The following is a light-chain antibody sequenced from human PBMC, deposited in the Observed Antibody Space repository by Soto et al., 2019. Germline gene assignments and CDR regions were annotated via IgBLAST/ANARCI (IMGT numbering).Light chain of an antibody. CDR2: DAS. CDR1: QSVSRN. CDR3: QHRSNWPA. Sequence: EIVLTQSPATMFLSPGERATLSCRTSQSVSRNLAWYQHKPGQATRLLSFDASQRATGIAARFSGSGSGTDFTLTISSLEPEDFALYDCQHRSNWPAFGGGTKVEIK. V-gene: IGKV3-11*01. J-gene: IGKJ4*01.